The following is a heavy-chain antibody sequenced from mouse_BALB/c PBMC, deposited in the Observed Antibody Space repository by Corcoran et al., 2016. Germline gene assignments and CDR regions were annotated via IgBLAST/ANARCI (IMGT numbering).Heavy chain of an antibody. CDR2: ILPGSGNT. J-gene: IGHJ3*01. D-gene: IGHD1-1*02. CDR3: VRQGGAY. CDR1: GYTLSSYR. V-gene: IGHV1-9*01. Sequence: QDQLQQSGAELMRPGASVMISCKTTGYTLSSYRIHWVKQRPGHGIEWIGEILPGSGNTNFNEEFRGKATFTADTSSNTAYMKFSSLTSEDSAVYYCVRQGGAYWGQGTLVTVSA.